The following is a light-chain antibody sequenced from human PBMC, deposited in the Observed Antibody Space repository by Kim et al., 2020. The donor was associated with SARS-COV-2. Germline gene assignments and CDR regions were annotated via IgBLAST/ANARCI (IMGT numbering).Light chain of an antibody. CDR2: ATS. CDR3: LLSYSDSRGV. J-gene: IGLJ2*01. Sequence: QAVVTQEPSLTVFPGGTVTLTCGSSTGAVTSGHYPYWFQQKPGQAPRTLIYATSNKHSWTPALFSGSLLGGKAALTLSGAQPEDEAEYYCLLSYSDSRGVFGGGTKVTVL. V-gene: IGLV7-46*01. CDR1: TGAVTSGHY.